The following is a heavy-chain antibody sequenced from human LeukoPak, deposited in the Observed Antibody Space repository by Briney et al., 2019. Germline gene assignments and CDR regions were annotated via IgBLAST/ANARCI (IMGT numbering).Heavy chain of an antibody. V-gene: IGHV3-21*01. D-gene: IGHD1-26*01. CDR3: AAQGGSYYDY. Sequence: GGSLRLSCAASGFTFGSYSMNWVRQAPGKGLEWVSSISSSSSYIYYADSVKGRFTISRDNAKNSLYLQMNSLRAEDTAVYYCAAQGGSYYDYWGQGTLVTVSS. CDR1: GFTFGSYS. CDR2: ISSSSSYI. J-gene: IGHJ4*02.